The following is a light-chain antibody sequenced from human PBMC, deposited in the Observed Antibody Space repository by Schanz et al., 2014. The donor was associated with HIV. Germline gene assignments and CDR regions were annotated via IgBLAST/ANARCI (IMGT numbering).Light chain of an antibody. Sequence: QSALTQPASVSGPPGQSITFSCTGGGSEFGSSLSVSWYQQHAGKAPKLMISEVSKRPSGVSNRFSGSKSDNTASLTISGLQADDEADYYCCSYADGGTYVFGTGTKLTVL. CDR2: EVS. J-gene: IGLJ1*01. CDR1: GSEFGSSLS. CDR3: CSYADGGTYV. V-gene: IGLV2-23*02.